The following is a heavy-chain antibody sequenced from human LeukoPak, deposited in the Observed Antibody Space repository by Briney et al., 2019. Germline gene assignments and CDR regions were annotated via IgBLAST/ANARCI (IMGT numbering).Heavy chain of an antibody. V-gene: IGHV3-21*01. CDR1: GFILSDYN. D-gene: IGHD1-26*01. Sequence: GGSLRLSCAASGFILSDYNMNWVRQAPGKGLEWVSFIAISGTYITYADSVKGRFTVSRDNAKNSLYLQMNTLRAEDTAVYYCARDLSATARAYDYWGQGTLVTVSS. CDR3: ARDLSATARAYDY. J-gene: IGHJ4*02. CDR2: IAISGTYI.